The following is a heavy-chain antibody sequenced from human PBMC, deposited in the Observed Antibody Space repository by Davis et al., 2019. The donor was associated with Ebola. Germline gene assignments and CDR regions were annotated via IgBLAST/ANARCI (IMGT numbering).Heavy chain of an antibody. CDR1: GFTFSGYW. CDR2: IKSDGSSI. V-gene: IGHV3-74*01. CDR3: ARDRSWPDY. D-gene: IGHD6-13*01. Sequence: HTGGSLRLSCAASGFTFSGYWMHWVRQAAGKGLVWVSRIKSDGSSISYADSVKGRFTISRDNAKNTLYLQMNSLRAEDTAVYYCARDRSWPDYWGQGTLVTVSS. J-gene: IGHJ4*02.